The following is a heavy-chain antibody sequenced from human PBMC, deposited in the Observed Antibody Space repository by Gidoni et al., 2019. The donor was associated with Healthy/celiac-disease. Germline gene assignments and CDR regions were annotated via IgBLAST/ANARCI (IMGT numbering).Heavy chain of an antibody. Sequence: EVQLLESGGGLVQPGGSLRLSCAASGFTFSSYAMSWVRPAPGKGLEWVSAISGSGGSTYYADSVKGRFTISRDNSKNTLYLQMNSLRAEDTAVYYCAKVMGSMDIYYYYMDVWGKGTTVTVSS. CDR1: GFTFSSYA. D-gene: IGHD1-26*01. V-gene: IGHV3-23*01. CDR2: ISGSGGST. J-gene: IGHJ6*03. CDR3: AKVMGSMDIYYYYMDV.